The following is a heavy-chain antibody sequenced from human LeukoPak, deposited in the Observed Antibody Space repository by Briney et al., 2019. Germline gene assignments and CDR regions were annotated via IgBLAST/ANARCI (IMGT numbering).Heavy chain of an antibody. J-gene: IGHJ4*02. V-gene: IGHV4-4*02. CDR3: ARLPTVTFFDY. CDR1: GGSISSSNW. CDR2: IYHSGST. D-gene: IGHD4-17*01. Sequence: SETLSLTCAVSGGSISSSNWWSWVRQPPGKGLEWIGEIYHSGSTYHNPSLKSRVTISVDTSKNQFSLRLSSVTAADTAVYYCARLPTVTFFDYWGQGTLVTVSS.